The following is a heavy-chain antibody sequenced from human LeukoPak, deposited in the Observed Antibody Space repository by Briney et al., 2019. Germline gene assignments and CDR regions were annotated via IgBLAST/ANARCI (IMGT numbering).Heavy chain of an antibody. CDR1: GGSISSYY. CDR3: ARDQEYCSGGSCYPGRPSYNWFDP. V-gene: IGHV4-59*01. CDR2: IYYSGST. J-gene: IGHJ5*02. D-gene: IGHD2-15*01. Sequence: PSETLSLTCTVSGGSISSYYWSWIRQPPGKGLEWIGYIYYSGSTNYNPSLKSRVTISVDTSKNQFSLKLSSVTAADTAVYYCARDQEYCSGGSCYPGRPSYNWFDPWGQGTLVTVSS.